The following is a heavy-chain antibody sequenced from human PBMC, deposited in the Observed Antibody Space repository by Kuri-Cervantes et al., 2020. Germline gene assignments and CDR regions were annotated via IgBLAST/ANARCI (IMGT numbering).Heavy chain of an antibody. CDR2: ISRTGTYT. V-gene: IGHV3-23*01. J-gene: IGHJ4*02. CDR3: ANGVAAAGTRLGDN. Sequence: LSLTCAASGFTFSRYAMSWVRQAPGRGLEWVSLISRTGTYTHYSDSLKGRFAISRDNSRNTLYLQMNSLRAEDTAVYYCANGVAAAGTRLGDNWGQGTLVTVSS. D-gene: IGHD6-13*01. CDR1: GFTFSRYA.